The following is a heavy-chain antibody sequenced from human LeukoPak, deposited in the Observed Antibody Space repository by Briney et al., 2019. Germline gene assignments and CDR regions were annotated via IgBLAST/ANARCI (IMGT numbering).Heavy chain of an antibody. CDR1: GFTFSSYA. CDR2: ISYDGSNK. Sequence: PGGSLRLSCAASGFTFSSYAMHWVRQAPGKGLEWVAVISYDGSNKYYADSVKGRFTISRDNSKNTLYLQMNSLRAEDTAVYYCARWSLGDYWGQGTLVTVSS. V-gene: IGHV3-30-3*01. J-gene: IGHJ4*02. D-gene: IGHD1-26*01. CDR3: ARWSLGDY.